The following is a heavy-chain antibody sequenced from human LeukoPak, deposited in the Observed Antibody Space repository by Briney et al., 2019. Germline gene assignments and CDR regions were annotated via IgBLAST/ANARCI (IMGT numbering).Heavy chain of an antibody. CDR1: GGSFSGYY. D-gene: IGHD5-24*01. Sequence: SETLSLTCAVYGGSFSGYYWSWIRQPPGKGLEWIGSIYYSGSTYYNPSLKSRVTISVDTSKNQFSLKLSSVTAADTAVYYCARGRRDGYNFFARYYYMDVWGKGTTVTVSS. V-gene: IGHV4-34*01. J-gene: IGHJ6*03. CDR2: IYYSGST. CDR3: ARGRRDGYNFFARYYYMDV.